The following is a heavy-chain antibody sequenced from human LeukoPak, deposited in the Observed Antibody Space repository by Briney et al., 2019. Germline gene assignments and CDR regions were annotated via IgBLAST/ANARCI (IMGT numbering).Heavy chain of an antibody. J-gene: IGHJ4*02. Sequence: GGSLRLSCAASGFTFSSYAMSWVRQGPGKGLEWVSAISGSGGSTYYADSVKGRFTISKDNSKNTLYLQMNSLRAEDTAVYYCAKNVLLWFGIDYWGQATLVTASS. CDR1: GFTFSSYA. CDR2: ISGSGGST. V-gene: IGHV3-23*01. D-gene: IGHD3-10*01. CDR3: AKNVLLWFGIDY.